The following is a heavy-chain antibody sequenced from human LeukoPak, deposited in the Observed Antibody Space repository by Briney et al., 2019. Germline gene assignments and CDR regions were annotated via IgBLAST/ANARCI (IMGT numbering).Heavy chain of an antibody. J-gene: IGHJ4*02. V-gene: IGHV4-39*01. CDR1: GGSISSSSYY. CDR2: IYYSGST. D-gene: IGHD6-19*01. CDR3: ARHIGSGWYNWYFDY. Sequence: PSETLSLTCTVSGGSISSSSYYWGWIRQPPGRGLEWIGSIYYSGSTYYNPSLKSRVTISVDTSKNQFSLTLSSVTGADTAVYYCARHIGSGWYNWYFDYGGQGTLVTVSS.